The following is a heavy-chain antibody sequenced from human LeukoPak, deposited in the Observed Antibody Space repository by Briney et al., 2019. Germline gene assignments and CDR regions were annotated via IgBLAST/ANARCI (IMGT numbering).Heavy chain of an antibody. CDR1: GFTFSNAW. V-gene: IGHV3-15*01. CDR3: TTHPYSGYYYGFDY. Sequence: PGGSLRLSCAASGFTFSNAWMSWVRQAPGKGLEWVGRIKSKTDGGTTDYAAPVKGRFTISRDDSKNTLYLQMNSLKTEDTAVYYCTTHPYSGYYYGFDYWGQGTLVTVSS. J-gene: IGHJ4*02. CDR2: IKSKTDGGTT. D-gene: IGHD3-22*01.